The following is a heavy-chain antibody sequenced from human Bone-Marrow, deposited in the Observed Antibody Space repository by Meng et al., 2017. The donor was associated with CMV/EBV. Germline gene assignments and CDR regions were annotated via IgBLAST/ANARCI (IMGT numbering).Heavy chain of an antibody. CDR2: ISGDGGST. Sequence: AASGFTFSSSAMTWVRQAPGMGLEWVSSISGDGGSTYYADSVKGRFTISRDNSKNTLYLQMNSLRAEDTAVYYCAKVTRGSSGAVDYWGQGTLVTVSS. CDR3: AKVTRGSSGAVDY. V-gene: IGHV3-23*01. D-gene: IGHD3-22*01. CDR1: GFTFSSSA. J-gene: IGHJ4*02.